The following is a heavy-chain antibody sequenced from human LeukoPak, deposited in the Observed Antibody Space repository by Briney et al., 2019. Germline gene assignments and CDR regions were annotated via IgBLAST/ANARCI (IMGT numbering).Heavy chain of an antibody. V-gene: IGHV4-38-2*02. J-gene: IGHJ6*03. CDR3: ARVVGDYGIYYYYDYMDV. Sequence: SETLSLTCTVSGYSLSSGYYWGWLRQPPGKGLEWIGSIYHSGSTYYNPSLKSRLTISVDTSKNQFSLKLSSVTAADTAVYYCARVVGDYGIYYYYDYMDVWGKGTTVTVSS. CDR1: GYSLSSGYY. CDR2: IYHSGST. D-gene: IGHD4-17*01.